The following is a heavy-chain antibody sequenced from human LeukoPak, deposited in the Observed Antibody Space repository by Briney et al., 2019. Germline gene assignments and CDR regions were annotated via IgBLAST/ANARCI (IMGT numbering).Heavy chain of an antibody. J-gene: IGHJ6*02. CDR3: ARDLTIFGVGRVGMDV. D-gene: IGHD3-3*01. V-gene: IGHV3-11*01. CDR2: ISSSGSTI. Sequence: PGGSLRLSCAASGFTFSGYYMSWIRQAPGKGLEWVSYISSSGSTIYYADSVKGRFTISRDNAKNSLYLQMNSLRAEDTAVYYCARDLTIFGVGRVGMDVWGQGTTVTVSS. CDR1: GFTFSGYY.